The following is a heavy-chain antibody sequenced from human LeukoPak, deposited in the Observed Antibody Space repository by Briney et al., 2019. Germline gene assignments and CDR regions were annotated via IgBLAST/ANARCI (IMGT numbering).Heavy chain of an antibody. J-gene: IGHJ4*02. CDR3: ARRISDYYGSGRIDY. CDR2: ISGSGGST. D-gene: IGHD3-10*01. V-gene: IGHV3-23*01. Sequence: GGSLRLSCAASGFTFSSYAMSWVRQAPGKGLEWVSAISGSGGSTYYADSVKGRFTISRDNSKNTLYLQMNSLRAEDTAVYYCARRISDYYGSGRIDYWGQGTLVTVSS. CDR1: GFTFSSYA.